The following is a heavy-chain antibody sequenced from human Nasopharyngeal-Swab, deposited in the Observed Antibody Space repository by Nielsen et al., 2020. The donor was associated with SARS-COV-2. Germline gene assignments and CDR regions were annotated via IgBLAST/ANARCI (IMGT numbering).Heavy chain of an antibody. CDR3: ARASSFYSNYFGY. CDR1: GFTFSSYW. D-gene: IGHD4-11*01. CDR2: INSDGSST. Sequence: GGSLRLSCAASGFTFSSYWMHWVRQAPGKGLVWVSRINSDGSSTSYADSAKGRFTISRDNAKNTLYLQMNSLRAEDTAVYYCARASSFYSNYFGYWGQGTLVTVSS. J-gene: IGHJ4*02. V-gene: IGHV3-74*01.